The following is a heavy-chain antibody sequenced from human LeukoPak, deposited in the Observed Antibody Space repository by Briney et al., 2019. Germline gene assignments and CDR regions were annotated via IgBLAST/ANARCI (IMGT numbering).Heavy chain of an antibody. CDR3: ARDRVVRHRQYYYDSSGYYFFDP. CDR1: GGSISGYF. D-gene: IGHD3-22*01. J-gene: IGHJ5*02. CDR2: IYSSGTT. V-gene: IGHV4-59*01. Sequence: SETLSLTCTVSGGSISGYFWSWFRQPPGKGLEWSGYIYSSGTTYYNPSLKSRVTISVDMSKNQLPLRLTSVTAADTAVYYCARDRVVRHRQYYYDSSGYYFFDPWGQGTLVTVSS.